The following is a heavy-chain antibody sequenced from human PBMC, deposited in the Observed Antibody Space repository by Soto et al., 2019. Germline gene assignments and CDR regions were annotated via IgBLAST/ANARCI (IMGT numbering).Heavy chain of an antibody. CDR2: IKQDGSEK. Sequence: PGGSLRLSCAASGFTFSSYWMSWVRQAPGKGLEWVANIKQDGSEKYYVDSVKGRFTIPRDNAKNSLYLQMNSLRAEDTAVYYCARDRLVNYDSSGYYDYWGQGTLVTVSS. CDR3: ARDRLVNYDSSGYYDY. J-gene: IGHJ4*02. V-gene: IGHV3-7*01. D-gene: IGHD3-22*01. CDR1: GFTFSSYW.